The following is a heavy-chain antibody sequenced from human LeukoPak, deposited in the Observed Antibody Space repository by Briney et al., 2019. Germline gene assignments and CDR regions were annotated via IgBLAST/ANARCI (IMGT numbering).Heavy chain of an antibody. J-gene: IGHJ4*02. CDR3: ARDETLTALFDY. CDR1: GGSISSSSYY. Sequence: SETLSLTCTVSGGSISSSSYYWGWIRQSPGKGLEWIGSIHHRGSTYYNPSLKSRVTISVDTSKNQFSLKVTSVTAADSAVYYCARDETLTALFDYWGQGTLVTVSS. CDR2: IHHRGST. V-gene: IGHV4-39*07.